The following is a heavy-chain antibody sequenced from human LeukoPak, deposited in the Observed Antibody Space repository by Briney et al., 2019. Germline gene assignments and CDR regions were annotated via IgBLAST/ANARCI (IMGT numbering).Heavy chain of an antibody. CDR1: GFTFTSYW. J-gene: IGHJ4*02. V-gene: IGHV3-7*03. Sequence: PGGSLRLSCAASGFTFTSYWMSWVRQAPGKGLEWVANIKQDGSEKNYVDSVKGRFTVSRDNAKNSLFLEMNSLRAEDTAVYYCARDQLFDYWGQGTLVTVSS. CDR2: IKQDGSEK. D-gene: IGHD1-1*01. CDR3: ARDQLFDY.